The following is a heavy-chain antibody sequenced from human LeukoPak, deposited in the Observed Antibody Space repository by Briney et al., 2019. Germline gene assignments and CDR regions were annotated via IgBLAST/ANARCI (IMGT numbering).Heavy chain of an antibody. CDR3: ARGGLRYFDYYCYMDV. CDR1: GFTFSSYA. CDR2: ISYDGSNK. V-gene: IGHV3-30*04. Sequence: PGRSLRLSCAASGFTFSSYAMHWVRQAPGKGLEWVAVISYDGSNKYYADSVKGRFTISRDNSKNTLYLQMNSLRAEDTAVYYCARGGLRYFDYYCYMDVWGKGTTVTVSS. J-gene: IGHJ6*03. D-gene: IGHD3-9*01.